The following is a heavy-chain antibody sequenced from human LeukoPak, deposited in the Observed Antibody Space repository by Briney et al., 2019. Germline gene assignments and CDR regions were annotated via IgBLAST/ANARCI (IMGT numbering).Heavy chain of an antibody. Sequence: PGGSLRLSCAASGFIFSSYAMSWVRQAPGKGLEWVSVVSGSGGSTYYADSVKGRFTISRDNSKNTVYLQMNSLRAEDTAVYYCAKGSDLWLEETWGQGTLVTVSS. CDR3: AKGSDLWLEET. CDR1: GFIFSSYA. D-gene: IGHD3-10*01. J-gene: IGHJ4*02. V-gene: IGHV3-23*01. CDR2: VSGSGGST.